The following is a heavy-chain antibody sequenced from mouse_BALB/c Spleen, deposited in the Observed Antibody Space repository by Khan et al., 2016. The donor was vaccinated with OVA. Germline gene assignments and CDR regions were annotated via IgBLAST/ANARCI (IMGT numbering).Heavy chain of an antibody. V-gene: IGHV1-77*01. CDR2: IYPGGDTT. CDR1: GYTFTDYV. Sequence: QVQLKQSGPELVKPGASVKMSCKASGYTFTDYVMNWVKQRNGQGLEWIGQIYPGGDTTYYNEKFKGKATLTADRSSSTAYMQLSNLTSEDSADYFCARAGWDVFAYWGQGTLVTVSA. J-gene: IGHJ3*01. D-gene: IGHD4-1*01. CDR3: ARAGWDVFAY.